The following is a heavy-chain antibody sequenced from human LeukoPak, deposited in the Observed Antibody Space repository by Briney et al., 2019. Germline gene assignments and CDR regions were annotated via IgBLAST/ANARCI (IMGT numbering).Heavy chain of an antibody. Sequence: SETLSLTCTVSGGSISSYYWSWIRQPPGKGLEWIGYIYYSGSTNYNPSLKSRVTISVDTSKNQFSLKLSSVTAADTAVHYCARDRGGDGYNDYYFDYWGQGTLVTVSS. V-gene: IGHV4-59*01. CDR2: IYYSGST. CDR1: GGSISSYY. CDR3: ARDRGGDGYNDYYFDY. D-gene: IGHD5-24*01. J-gene: IGHJ4*02.